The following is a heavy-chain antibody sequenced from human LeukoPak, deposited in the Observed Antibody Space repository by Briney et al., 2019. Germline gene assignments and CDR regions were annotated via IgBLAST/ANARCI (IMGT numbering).Heavy chain of an antibody. J-gene: IGHJ4*02. CDR1: GFTFSRFG. Sequence: PGGSLRLSCVVSGFTFSRFGMHWVRQAAGKGLEWVAYIWYDGSHKYYTDSVKGRFTISRDNSKNTLYLQVNSLRVEDTAVYYCAKDRRSDFVGYFDYWGQGTLVTVSS. D-gene: IGHD4-23*01. CDR3: AKDRRSDFVGYFDY. V-gene: IGHV3-30*02. CDR2: IWYDGSHK.